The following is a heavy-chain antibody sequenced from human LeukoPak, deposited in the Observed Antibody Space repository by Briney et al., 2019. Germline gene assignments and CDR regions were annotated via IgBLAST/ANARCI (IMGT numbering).Heavy chain of an antibody. D-gene: IGHD2-21*02. V-gene: IGHV1-18*01. J-gene: IGHJ6*03. Sequence: GASVKVSCKASGYTFTSYGISWVRQAPGQGLEWMGWISAYNGNTNYAQRLQGRVTMTTDTSTSTAYMELRSLRSDDTAVYYCAIENWAYCGGDCYSAYYYYYMDVWGKGTTVTVSS. CDR2: ISAYNGNT. CDR1: GYTFTSYG. CDR3: AIENWAYCGGDCYSAYYYYYMDV.